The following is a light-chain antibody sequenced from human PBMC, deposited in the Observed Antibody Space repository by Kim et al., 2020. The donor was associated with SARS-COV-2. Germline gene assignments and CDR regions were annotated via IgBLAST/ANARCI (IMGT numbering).Light chain of an antibody. V-gene: IGLV2-11*01. CDR1: SNDVGGYNS. CDR3: CSFAGSAWV. Sequence: QSALTQPRSVSGSPGQSVTISCTGTSNDVGGYNSVSWYQHHPGKAPKVIIYDVNKRPSGVPDRFSGSKSGNTASLTISGLQAEDEGDYYCCSFAGSAWVFGGGTQLTVL. CDR2: DVN. J-gene: IGLJ3*02.